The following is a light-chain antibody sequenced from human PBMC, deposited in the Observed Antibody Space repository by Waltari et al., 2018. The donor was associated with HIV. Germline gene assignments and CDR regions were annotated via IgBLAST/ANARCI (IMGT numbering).Light chain of an antibody. CDR2: GVS. J-gene: IGLJ2*01. V-gene: IGLV2-14*01. CDR3: SAYTSISTLAV. Sequence: QSALTQPASVSGSPGQSITIPCTGTSSYIGGYDYVSRYQQHPGKAPKLMIYGVSSRPSGVSNRFSGSRSGNTASLTISGLQAEDEADYYCSAYTSISTLAVFGGGTKLTVL. CDR1: SSYIGGYDY.